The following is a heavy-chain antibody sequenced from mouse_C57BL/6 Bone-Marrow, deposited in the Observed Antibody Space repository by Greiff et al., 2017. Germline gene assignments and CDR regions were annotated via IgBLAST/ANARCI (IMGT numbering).Heavy chain of an antibody. Sequence: EVQVVESGGGLVKPGGSLKLSCAASGFTFSSYAMSWVRQTPEKRLEWVATISDGGSYTYYPDNVKGRFTISRDNAKNNLYLQMGHLKSGDTAMYYCAREGTTASRERYIDYWGQGTTLTVSS. CDR1: GFTFSSYA. J-gene: IGHJ2*01. CDR3: AREGTTASRERYIDY. CDR2: ISDGGSYT. D-gene: IGHD1-2*01. V-gene: IGHV5-4*01.